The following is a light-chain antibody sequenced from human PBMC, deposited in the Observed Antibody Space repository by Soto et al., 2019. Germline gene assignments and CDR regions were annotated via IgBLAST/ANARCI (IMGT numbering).Light chain of an antibody. CDR1: SGDIGGYDY. J-gene: IGLJ1*01. V-gene: IGLV2-8*01. CDR3: SSYAGSNNPYV. Sequence: SALTQPPSASGSPGQSVTISCTGTSGDIGGYDYVSWYQQHPGKAPKLMIYEVTKRPLGVPDRFSGSKSGNTASLTVSGQQAEDEADYYCSSYAGSNNPYVFGTGTKVTVL. CDR2: EVT.